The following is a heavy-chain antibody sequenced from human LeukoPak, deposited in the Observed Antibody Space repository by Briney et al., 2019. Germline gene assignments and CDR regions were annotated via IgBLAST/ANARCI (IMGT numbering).Heavy chain of an antibody. CDR2: IVVGSGNA. CDR1: GFTFTSSP. Sequence: SVKVSCKASGFTFTSSPLQWVRQPRGQRLEWIGWIVVGSGNANYAQNFQERVTITRDMSTNTAYMELSSLRSEDTAVYYCATGSGWYSPDYWGQGTLVTVSS. J-gene: IGHJ4*02. D-gene: IGHD6-19*01. V-gene: IGHV1-58*01. CDR3: ATGSGWYSPDY.